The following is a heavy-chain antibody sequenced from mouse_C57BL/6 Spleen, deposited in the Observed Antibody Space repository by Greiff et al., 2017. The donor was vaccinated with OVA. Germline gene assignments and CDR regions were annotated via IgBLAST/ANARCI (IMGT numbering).Heavy chain of an antibody. CDR1: GYTFTSYW. CDR3: ARSGRRDY. D-gene: IGHD2-12*01. Sequence: QVQLQQPGAELVKPGASVKLSCKASGYTFTSYWMQWVKQRPGQGLEWIGEIDPSDSYTNYNQKFKGKATLTVDTSSSTAYMQLSSLTSEDSAVYYCARSGRRDYWGQGTTLTVSS. CDR2: IDPSDSYT. V-gene: IGHV1-50*01. J-gene: IGHJ2*01.